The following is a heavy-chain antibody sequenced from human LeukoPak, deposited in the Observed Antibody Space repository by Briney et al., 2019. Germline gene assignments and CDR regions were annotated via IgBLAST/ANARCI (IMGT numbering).Heavy chain of an antibody. CDR2: ISYDGSNK. V-gene: IGHV3-30*18. CDR3: AKGQYYYGSGVDY. J-gene: IGHJ4*02. CDR1: GFTFSSYG. D-gene: IGHD3-10*01. Sequence: GGSLRLSRAASGFTFSSYGMHWVRQAPGKGLEWVAVISYDGSNKYYADSVKGRFTISRDNSKNTLYLQMNSLRAEDTAVYYCAKGQYYYGSGVDYWGQGTLVTVSS.